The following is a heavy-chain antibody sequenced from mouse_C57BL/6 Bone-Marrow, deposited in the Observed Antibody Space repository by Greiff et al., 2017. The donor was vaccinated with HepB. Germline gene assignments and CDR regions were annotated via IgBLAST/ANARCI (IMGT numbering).Heavy chain of an antibody. J-gene: IGHJ4*01. V-gene: IGHV1-19*01. CDR2: INPYNGGT. CDR3: AHYYGSRRYAMDY. D-gene: IGHD1-1*01. Sequence: EVQLQQSGPVLVKPGASVKMSCKASGYTFTDYYMNWVKQSHGKSLEWIGVINPYNGGTSYNQKFKGKATLTVDKSSSTAYMELNSLTSEDSAVYYCAHYYGSRRYAMDYWGQGTSVTVSS. CDR1: GYTFTDYY.